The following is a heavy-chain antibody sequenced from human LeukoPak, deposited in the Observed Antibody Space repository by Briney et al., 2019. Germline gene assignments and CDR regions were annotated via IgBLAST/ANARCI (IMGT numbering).Heavy chain of an antibody. CDR2: IRYDGSNK. J-gene: IGHJ4*02. CDR1: GFTFSSYG. V-gene: IGHV3-30*02. D-gene: IGHD3-10*01. Sequence: GGSLRLSCAASGFTFSSYGMHWVRQAPGKGLEWVAFIRYDGSNKYYADSVKGRFTISRDNSKNTLYLQMNSLRAEDTAVYYCAKDYWPYGEQQGVSFDYWGQGTLVTVSS. CDR3: AKDYWPYGEQQGVSFDY.